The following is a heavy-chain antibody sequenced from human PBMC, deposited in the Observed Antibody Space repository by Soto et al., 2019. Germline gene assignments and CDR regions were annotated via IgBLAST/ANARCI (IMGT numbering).Heavy chain of an antibody. J-gene: IGHJ4*02. CDR2: IDNSGST. D-gene: IGHD3-3*01. V-gene: IGHV4-4*07. Sequence: SETLSLTCTVSGGSISNYFCNWIRHPAGKGLEWIGRIDNSGSTNYNPSLKSRITMSADTSRNQFSLKLNSVTAADTAVYYCARGGQDFWSGPFDHWGQGALVTVST. CDR3: ARGGQDFWSGPFDH. CDR1: GGSISNYF.